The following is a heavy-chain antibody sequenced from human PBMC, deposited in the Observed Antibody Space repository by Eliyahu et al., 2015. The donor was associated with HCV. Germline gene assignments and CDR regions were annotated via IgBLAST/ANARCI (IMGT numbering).Heavy chain of an antibody. CDR1: GGSXTTXY. Sequence: QVQLQESGPGLVKPSETLSLTCTVSGGSXTTXYWSWIRQPPGKGLGWIGYIHYSGSTNYNPPLKSRVTISVDTSKNQFSLNLTSVTAADTAIYYCASGGGGIAVTGTGGWFDPWGQGTLVTVSS. CDR3: ASGGGGIAVTGTGGWFDP. CDR2: IHYSGST. V-gene: IGHV4-59*01. D-gene: IGHD6-19*01. J-gene: IGHJ5*02.